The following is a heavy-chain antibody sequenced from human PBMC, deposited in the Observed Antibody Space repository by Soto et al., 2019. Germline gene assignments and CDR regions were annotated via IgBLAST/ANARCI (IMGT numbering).Heavy chain of an antibody. J-gene: IGHJ3*02. CDR1: GFTFSSHG. CDR3: ARDQADGWHDAFDI. D-gene: IGHD6-19*01. V-gene: IGHV3-33*01. CDR2: IWYDGSNK. Sequence: GGSLRLSCAASGFTFSSHGMHWVRQAPGKGLEWVAVIWYDGSNKYYADSVKGRFTISRDNSKNTLYLQMNSLRAEDTAVYYCARDQADGWHDAFDIWGQGTMVTVSS.